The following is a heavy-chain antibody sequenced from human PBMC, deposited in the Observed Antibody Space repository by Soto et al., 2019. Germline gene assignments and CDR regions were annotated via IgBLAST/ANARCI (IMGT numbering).Heavy chain of an antibody. V-gene: IGHV4-59*01. CDR3: ARGLISGYYLYDAFDI. CDR1: GGSISSYY. D-gene: IGHD3-22*01. CDR2: IYYSGST. J-gene: IGHJ3*02. Sequence: QVQLQESGPGPVKPSETLSLTCTVSGGSISSYYWSWIRQPPGKGLEWIGYIYYSGSTNYNPSLKSRVTISVDTSKNQFSLKLSSVTAADTAVYYCARGLISGYYLYDAFDIWGQGTMVTVSS.